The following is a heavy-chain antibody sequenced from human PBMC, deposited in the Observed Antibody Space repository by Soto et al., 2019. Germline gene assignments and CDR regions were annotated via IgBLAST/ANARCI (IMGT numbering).Heavy chain of an antibody. CDR1: GFTFSTYA. Sequence: EVQLLESGGGLVQPGGSLRLSCAASGFTFSTYAMSWVRQAPGKGLEWVSAFSGSGGSTYYADSVKGRFTISRDNSKNALYLQMNSLRAEDTAVYYCAKGHSYYIWGSYPLFQHWGQGTLVTVSS. D-gene: IGHD3-16*02. J-gene: IGHJ1*01. V-gene: IGHV3-23*01. CDR2: FSGSGGST. CDR3: AKGHSYYIWGSYPLFQH.